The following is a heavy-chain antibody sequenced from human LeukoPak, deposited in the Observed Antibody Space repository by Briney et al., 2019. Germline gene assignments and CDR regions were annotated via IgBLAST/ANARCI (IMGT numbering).Heavy chain of an antibody. J-gene: IGHJ4*02. CDR2: ISGSGDST. CDR3: AKDYDFWSGYPIFYYSDY. V-gene: IGHV3-23*01. CDR1: GFTFSNYA. Sequence: GGSLRLSCAASGFTFSNYAMSWVRQAPGKGLEWVSAISGSGDSTYYADSVKGRFTISRDNSKNTLYLQMNSLRAEDTAVYYCAKDYDFWSGYPIFYYSDYWGQGTLVTVSS. D-gene: IGHD3-3*01.